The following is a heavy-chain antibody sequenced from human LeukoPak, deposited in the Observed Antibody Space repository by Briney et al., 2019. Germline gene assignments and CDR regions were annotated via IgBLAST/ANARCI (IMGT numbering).Heavy chain of an antibody. CDR3: ANSYGSSSAFYFDY. Sequence: PGGSLRLSCAASGFSFNTYSMNWVRQTPGKGLEWVSSISDSGSNTYYADSVTGRFTISRDNSKNTVYLQLNSLRAEDTAIYYCANSYGSSSAFYFDYWGQGTLVTVSS. CDR2: ISDSGSNT. J-gene: IGHJ4*02. V-gene: IGHV3-23*01. D-gene: IGHD6-6*01. CDR1: GFSFNTYS.